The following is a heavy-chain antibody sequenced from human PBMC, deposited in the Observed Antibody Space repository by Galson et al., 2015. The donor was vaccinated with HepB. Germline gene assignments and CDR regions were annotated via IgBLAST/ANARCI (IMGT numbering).Heavy chain of an antibody. CDR2: FNADDNTV. Sequence: SLRLSCAVSGFTFSRYWMYWVRQVPGKGPVFVSRFNADDNTVTYADSVKGRFTVTSDTSVNQVVLTMTNLNPGDTATYYCASSQYAVTSAFDVWGPGTMVTVSS. D-gene: IGHD4-17*01. CDR1: GFTFSRYW. J-gene: IGHJ3*01. CDR3: ASSQYAVTSAFDV. V-gene: IGHV3-74*03.